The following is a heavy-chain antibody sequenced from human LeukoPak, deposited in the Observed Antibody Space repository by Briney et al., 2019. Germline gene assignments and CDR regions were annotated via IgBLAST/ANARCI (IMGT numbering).Heavy chain of an antibody. CDR2: IYSDGST. CDR1: GFTVSSNY. D-gene: IGHD3-10*01. V-gene: IGHV3-53*01. Sequence: GGSLRLSCAASGFTVSSNYMSWVRQAPGKGLEWGAVIYSDGSTYYTDSVKGRFTISRDNSKNTLYLQMYSLRAEDTAVYYCARALFYYGSGSFFHWGQGTLVTVSS. J-gene: IGHJ4*02. CDR3: ARALFYYGSGSFFH.